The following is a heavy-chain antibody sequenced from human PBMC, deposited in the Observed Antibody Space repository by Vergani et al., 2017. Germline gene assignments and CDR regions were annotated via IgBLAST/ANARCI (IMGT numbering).Heavy chain of an antibody. Sequence: QVQLVQSGAEVKKPGASVKVSCKAPGYTFTGYYMHWVRQAPGHGLEWMGWINPNSGSTNYAQKFQGRVTMTRDTSISTAYMELSRLRSDDTAVYYCAGVWNGEVVVPAAMDGFDIWGQGTMVTVSS. V-gene: IGHV1-2*02. CDR1: GYTFTGYY. D-gene: IGHD2-2*01. J-gene: IGHJ3*02. CDR2: INPNSGST. CDR3: AGVWNGEVVVPAAMDGFDI.